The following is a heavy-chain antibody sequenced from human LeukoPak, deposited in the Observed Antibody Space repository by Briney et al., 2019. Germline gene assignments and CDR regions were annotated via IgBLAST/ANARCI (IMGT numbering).Heavy chain of an antibody. CDR1: GFTFSTYA. CDR2: ISDGGYTT. V-gene: IGHV3-23*01. D-gene: IGHD2-21*01. Sequence: GGSLRLSCAASGFTFSTYAFSRVRQAPGKGLEWVSAISDGGYTTYYADSVKGRFTISRENSKNTLYLQISSLRADDTAVYYCTKEGPVNAIGDLWGQGTLVTVSS. J-gene: IGHJ5*02. CDR3: TKEGPVNAIGDL.